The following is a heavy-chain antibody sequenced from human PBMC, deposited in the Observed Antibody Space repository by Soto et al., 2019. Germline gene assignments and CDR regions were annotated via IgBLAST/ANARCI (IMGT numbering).Heavy chain of an antibody. CDR1: GYTFTSYD. CDR3: ARLGYCSGGSCYSGDYYYYYGMDV. V-gene: IGHV1-69*05. CDR2: IIPIFGTP. Sequence: RASVKVSCKTSGYTFTSYDINWVRQAPGQGLEWVGGIIPIFGTPNYAQKFQGRVTITTDESTSTAYMELRSLRSDDTAVYYCARLGYCSGGSCYSGDYYYYYGMDVWGQGTTVTVSS. J-gene: IGHJ6*02. D-gene: IGHD2-15*01.